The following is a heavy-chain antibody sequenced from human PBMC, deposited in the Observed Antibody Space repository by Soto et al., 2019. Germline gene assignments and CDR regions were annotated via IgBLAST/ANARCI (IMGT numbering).Heavy chain of an antibody. Sequence: SVKVSCNDYRGNFSSYAISRVRQAPGQRLACMGSIIPIFGTANYAQKFQGRVTITADESTTTAYMELSSLRSEDTAVYYCARDLKRYYDSSGYGYYYYGMDVWGQGTTVTVSS. CDR3: ARDLKRYYDSSGYGYYYYGMDV. CDR1: RGNFSSYA. CDR2: IIPIFGTA. D-gene: IGHD3-22*01. V-gene: IGHV1-69*13. J-gene: IGHJ6*02.